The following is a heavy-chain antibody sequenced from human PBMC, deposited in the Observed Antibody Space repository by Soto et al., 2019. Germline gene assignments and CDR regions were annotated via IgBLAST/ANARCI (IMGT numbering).Heavy chain of an antibody. Sequence: QVQLQESGPGLVKPSETLSLTCTVSGGSISSYYWSWIRQPPGKGLEWIGYIYYSGSTNYNPSLKSRVTISVDTSKNQFSLKLSSVTAADTAVYYCARARGGLLYAFAIWGQGTMVTVSS. J-gene: IGHJ3*02. CDR2: IYYSGST. CDR1: GGSISSYY. CDR3: ARARGGLLYAFAI. V-gene: IGHV4-59*01. D-gene: IGHD5-12*01.